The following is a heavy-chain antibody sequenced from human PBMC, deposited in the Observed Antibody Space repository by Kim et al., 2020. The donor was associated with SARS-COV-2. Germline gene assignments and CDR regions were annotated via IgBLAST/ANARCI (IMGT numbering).Heavy chain of an antibody. J-gene: IGHJ4*02. V-gene: IGHV3-7*03. Sequence: GGSLRLSCAASGFTFGSFWMTWVRQAPGKGLEWVANIKQDGSDRNHVDSVKGRFIVSRDNAKNSLYLQMNSLRAEDTAVYYCARDNGYHLDYWGQGTLVTVSS. CDR2: IKQDGSDR. CDR3: ARDNGYHLDY. D-gene: IGHD6-13*01. CDR1: GFTFGSFW.